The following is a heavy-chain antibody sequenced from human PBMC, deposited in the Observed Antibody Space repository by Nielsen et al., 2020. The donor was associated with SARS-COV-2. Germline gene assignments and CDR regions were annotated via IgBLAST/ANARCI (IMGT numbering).Heavy chain of an antibody. CDR2: IYSGGST. Sequence: GESLKISCAASGFTVSSNYMSWVRQAPGKGLEWVSVIYSGGSTYYVDSVKGRFTISRDNSKNTLYLQMNSLRAEDTAVYYCARDLDYYGMDVWGQGTTVTVSS. J-gene: IGHJ6*02. V-gene: IGHV3-53*01. CDR3: ARDLDYYGMDV. CDR1: GFTVSSNY.